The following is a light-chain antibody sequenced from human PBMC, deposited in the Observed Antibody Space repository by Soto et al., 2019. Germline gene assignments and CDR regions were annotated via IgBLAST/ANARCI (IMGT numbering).Light chain of an antibody. J-gene: IGKJ4*01. CDR1: PSVTNY. CDR2: GAS. Sequence: EIVLTQSPATLSLSPGERASLSCRASPSVTNYLAWYQQKPGQAPRLVIYGASTRATAIPARFSGSGSGTDFTLTISSLDPEDSAVYYCHQRSKWPLTFGGGTKVDI. V-gene: IGKV3-11*01. CDR3: HQRSKWPLT.